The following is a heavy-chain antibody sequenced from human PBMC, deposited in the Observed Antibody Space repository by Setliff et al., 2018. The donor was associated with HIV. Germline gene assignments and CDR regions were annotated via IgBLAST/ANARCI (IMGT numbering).Heavy chain of an antibody. J-gene: IGHJ5*02. CDR2: IYTSGST. CDR1: GGSISSGSYY. CDR3: ARSGGAYYDFWSVPVRFNWFDP. V-gene: IGHV4-61*09. D-gene: IGHD3-3*01. Sequence: PSETLSLTCTVSGGSISSGSYYWSWIRQPAGKGLEWIGHIYTSGSTNYNPSLKSRVTISVDTSKNQFSLKLSSVTAADTAVYYCARSGGAYYDFWSVPVRFNWFDPWGQGTLVTVSS.